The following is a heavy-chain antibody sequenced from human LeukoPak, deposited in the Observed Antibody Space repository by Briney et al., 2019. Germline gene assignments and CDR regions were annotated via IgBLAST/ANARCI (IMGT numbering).Heavy chain of an antibody. CDR2: INHSGST. V-gene: IGHV4-34*01. Sequence: GSLRLSCAASGFTFDDHGMSWVRQAPGKGLEWIGEINHSGSTNYNPSLKSRVTISVDTSKNQFSLKLSSVTAADTAVYYCARGRARGYSTVGWFDPWGQGTLVTVAS. CDR1: GFTFDDHG. CDR3: ARGRARGYSTVGWFDP. D-gene: IGHD6-13*01. J-gene: IGHJ5*02.